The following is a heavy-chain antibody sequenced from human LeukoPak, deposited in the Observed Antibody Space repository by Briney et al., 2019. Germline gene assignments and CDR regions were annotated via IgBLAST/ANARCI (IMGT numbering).Heavy chain of an antibody. CDR3: ERDEFYYYDSSGYPVDY. V-gene: IGHV3-23*01. D-gene: IGHD3-22*01. J-gene: IGHJ4*02. CDR1: GFTFSSYA. CDR2: ISGSGGST. Sequence: GASLRLSCAASGFTFSSYAMSWVRQAPGKGLEWVSAISGSGGSTYYADSVKGRFTISRDNSKNTLYLQMNSLRAEDTAVYYCERDEFYYYDSSGYPVDYWGQGTLVTVSS.